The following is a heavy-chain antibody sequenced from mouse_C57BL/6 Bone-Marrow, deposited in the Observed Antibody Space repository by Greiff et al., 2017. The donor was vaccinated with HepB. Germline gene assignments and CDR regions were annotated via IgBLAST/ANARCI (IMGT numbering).Heavy chain of an antibody. D-gene: IGHD1-1*01. CDR1: GYSFTDYN. CDR3: EVAHWYFDV. CDR2: INPNYGTT. V-gene: IGHV1-39*01. J-gene: IGHJ1*03. Sequence: EVQLQQSGPELVKPGASVKISCKASGYSFTDYNMTWVKQSNGKSLEWIGVINPNYGTTSYNQKFKGKTTLTVDQSSSTAYMQRNSLTSEDSAVYYCEVAHWYFDVWGTGTTVTVSS.